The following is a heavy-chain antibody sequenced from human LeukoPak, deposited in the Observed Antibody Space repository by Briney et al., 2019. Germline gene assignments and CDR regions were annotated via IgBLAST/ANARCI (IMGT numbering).Heavy chain of an antibody. D-gene: IGHD6-13*01. Sequence: GASVKVSCKASGYTFTSYDINWVRQATGQGLEWMGWMNPNSGNTGYAQKFQGRVTMTRNTSISTAYMELSSLRSEDTAVYYCAKNFAGVTAASLDYWGQGTLVTVSS. CDR3: AKNFAGVTAASLDY. CDR2: MNPNSGNT. J-gene: IGHJ4*02. V-gene: IGHV1-8*01. CDR1: GYTFTSYD.